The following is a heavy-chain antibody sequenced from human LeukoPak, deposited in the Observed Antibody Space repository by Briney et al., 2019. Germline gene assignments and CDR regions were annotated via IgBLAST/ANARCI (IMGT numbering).Heavy chain of an antibody. CDR1: GFTFSSYW. CDR2: IKEDGSKK. CDR3: ARFVDGWGANWYSDI. Sequence: GGSLRLSCAASGFTFSSYWMTWVRQAPGKGLEWVANIKEDGSKKYFMNSVKGRFSISRDNADRSLYLQMNNLRVDDTAVYYCARFVDGWGANWYSDIWGRGTLVTVSS. D-gene: IGHD3/OR15-3a*01. V-gene: IGHV3-7*03. J-gene: IGHJ2*01.